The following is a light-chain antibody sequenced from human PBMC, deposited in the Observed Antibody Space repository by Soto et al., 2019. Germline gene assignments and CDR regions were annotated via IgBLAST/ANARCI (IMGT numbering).Light chain of an antibody. CDR2: GAS. CDR1: QSVSSSY. Sequence: EIVLTQSPGTLSLSPGERATLSCRASQSVSSSYLAWYQQKPGQAPRLLIYGASSRATGIPDRFSGSGSGTDFTLTISRLEPEDFAVYYCQKYGSAPPYALTCGGGTKVEIK. V-gene: IGKV3-20*01. CDR3: QKYGSAPPYALT. J-gene: IGKJ4*01.